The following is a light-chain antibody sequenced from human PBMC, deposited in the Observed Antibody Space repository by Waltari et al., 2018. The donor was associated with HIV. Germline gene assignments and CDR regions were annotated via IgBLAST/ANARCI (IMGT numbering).Light chain of an antibody. V-gene: IGLV3-19*01. CDR2: GKN. J-gene: IGLJ2*01. CDR3: NSLDTSGNHQV. CDR1: SLRSYY. Sequence: SSELTQDPAVPVALGQTARITCQGDSLRSYYASWSQQKPGQAPVLVIYGKNTRPSGNPYRFSASSAGNTGFLTMSGAQAEDEADYYCNSLDTSGNHQVFGGGTTLTVL.